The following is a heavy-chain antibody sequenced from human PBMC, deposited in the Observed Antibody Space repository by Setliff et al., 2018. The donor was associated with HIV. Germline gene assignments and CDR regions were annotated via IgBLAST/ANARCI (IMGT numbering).Heavy chain of an antibody. Sequence: SETLSLTCAVYDGSLSSYYWTWIRQAPGKGLEWIGEIDHTGRTDYNPSLKSRVTISIGASKFQFSLKLNSVTAADTAVYYCAIPPLESTVTTANYFESWGQGILVTVSS. D-gene: IGHD4-17*01. CDR1: DGSLSSYY. J-gene: IGHJ4*02. CDR2: IDHTGRT. V-gene: IGHV4-34*01. CDR3: AIPPLESTVTTANYFES.